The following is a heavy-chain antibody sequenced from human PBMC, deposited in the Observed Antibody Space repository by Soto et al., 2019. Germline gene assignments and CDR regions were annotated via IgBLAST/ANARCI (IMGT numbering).Heavy chain of an antibody. CDR3: TTDLYASKEFDY. CDR2: IKSKTDGGTT. J-gene: IGHJ4*02. V-gene: IGHV3-15*01. CDR1: GFTFSNAW. D-gene: IGHD2-8*01. Sequence: PGGSLRLSCAASGFTFSNAWMSWVRQAPGKGLEWVGRIKSKTDGGTTDYAAPVKGRFTISRDDSKNTLYLQMNSLKTEDTAVYYCTTDLYASKEFDYWGQGTLVTVSS.